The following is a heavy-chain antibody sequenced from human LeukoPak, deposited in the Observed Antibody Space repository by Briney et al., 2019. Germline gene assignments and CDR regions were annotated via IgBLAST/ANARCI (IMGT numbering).Heavy chain of an antibody. CDR2: IRSKAYDGTT. CDR3: TRVRELLYYYYGMDV. J-gene: IGHJ6*02. CDR1: GFTFGDYA. V-gene: IGHV3-49*04. D-gene: IGHD1-26*01. Sequence: GRSLRLSCTASGFTFGDYAMSWVRQAPGKGLEWVGFIRSKAYDGTTEYAGSVKGRFTISRDDSKSIAYLQMNNLKTEDTAVYYCTRVRELLYYYYGMDVWGQGTTVTVSS.